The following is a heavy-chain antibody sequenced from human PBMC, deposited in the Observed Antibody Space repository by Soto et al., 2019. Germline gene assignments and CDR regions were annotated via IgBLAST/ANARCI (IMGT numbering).Heavy chain of an antibody. D-gene: IGHD6-13*01. Sequence: QVQLQESGPGLVKPSETLSLTCSVSGDSIRLYYWSWIRQPPGKGLEWIGYISHSGGTKFHPSLEGRLTVSMDMSRNEFTLKMTSVSAADTAVYYCTRGGSGYSSTWAAHWGQGPLVIVSS. CDR3: TRGGSGYSSTWAAH. J-gene: IGHJ4*02. CDR2: ISHSGGT. V-gene: IGHV4-59*01. CDR1: GDSIRLYY.